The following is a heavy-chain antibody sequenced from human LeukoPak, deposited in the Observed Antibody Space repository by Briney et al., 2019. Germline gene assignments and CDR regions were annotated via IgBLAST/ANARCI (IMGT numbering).Heavy chain of an antibody. Sequence: SETLSLTCTVPGGSISSSGYYWGWIRQPPGKGLEWIGSIYYSGSTFYNPSLKSRVTISVDTSKNQFSLRLSSVTAADTAYYMDVWGKRTTVTGSS. CDR3: V. V-gene: IGHV4-39*03. CDR2: IYYSGST. J-gene: IGHJ6*03. CDR1: GGSISSSGYY.